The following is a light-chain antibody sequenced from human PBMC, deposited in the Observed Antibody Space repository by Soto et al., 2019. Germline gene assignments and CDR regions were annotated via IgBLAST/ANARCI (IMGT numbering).Light chain of an antibody. V-gene: IGLV2-8*01. Sequence: QSALPQTPSASGSPGQSVTISCTGSSDDIGGYDYVSLYQHHPGRTPKLIIYEVNKRPSGVPDRFSGSKSGNTASLTVSGLQAEDGADYYCSSYAVKKNFVVFGSGTKVTAL. CDR2: EVN. CDR1: SDDIGGYDY. J-gene: IGLJ1*01. CDR3: SSYAVKKNFVV.